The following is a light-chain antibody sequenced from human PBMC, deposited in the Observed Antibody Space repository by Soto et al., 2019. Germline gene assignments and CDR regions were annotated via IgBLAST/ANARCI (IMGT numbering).Light chain of an antibody. V-gene: IGKV4-1*01. CDR1: QSLLYRANNKNY. J-gene: IGKJ2*01. CDR2: WAS. CDR3: QQYYGTPPFT. Sequence: DIVLTQSPDSLAVSLCERATISCKSSQSLLYRANNKNYLAWYQQKAGQPPKLLIYWASTRESGGPERFSGSGSGTDFTLTISSLQAENVAVYYCQQYYGTPPFTFGQGTKVEIK.